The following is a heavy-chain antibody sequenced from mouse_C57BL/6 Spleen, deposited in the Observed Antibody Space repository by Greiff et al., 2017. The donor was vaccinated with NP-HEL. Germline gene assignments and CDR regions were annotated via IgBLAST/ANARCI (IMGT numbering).Heavy chain of an antibody. CDR1: GFTFSDYG. D-gene: IGHD1-1*01. Sequence: EVQGVESGGGLVKPGGSLKLSCAASGFTFSDYGMHWVRQAPEKGLEWVAYISSGSSTIYYADTVKGRFTFSIDNAKNTRFLQMNSLSSEDTAMYYCERQIATVVYWCFDDWGTGTPVTVSS. CDR2: ISSGSSTI. V-gene: IGHV5-17*01. J-gene: IGHJ1*03. CDR3: ERQIATVVYWCFDD.